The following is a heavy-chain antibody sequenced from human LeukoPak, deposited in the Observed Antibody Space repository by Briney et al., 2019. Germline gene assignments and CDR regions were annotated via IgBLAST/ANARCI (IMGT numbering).Heavy chain of an antibody. CDR1: GGSISSGGYY. CDR2: IYYSGST. J-gene: IGHJ5*02. D-gene: IGHD2-15*01. Sequence: SETLSLTCTVSGGSISSGGYYWSWIRQHPGKGLEWIGYIYYSGSTYYNPSLKSRVTISVDTSKNQFSLKLSSVTAADTAVYYCGGYCSGGSCYNWFDPWGQGTLVTVS. V-gene: IGHV4-31*03. CDR3: GGYCSGGSCYNWFDP.